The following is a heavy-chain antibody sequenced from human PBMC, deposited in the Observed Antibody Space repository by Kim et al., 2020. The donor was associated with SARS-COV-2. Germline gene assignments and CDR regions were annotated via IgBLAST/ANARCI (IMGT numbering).Heavy chain of an antibody. D-gene: IGHD3-10*01. Sequence: ASVKVSCKASGYTFSSHGISWVRQAPGQGLEWMGWISAYNGNTNYAQKLQGRVTMTTDTSTSTAYMELRSLRSDDTAVYYCARLPSLRPGGNYYYGMDVWGQGTTVTVSS. CDR2: ISAYNGNT. CDR1: GYTFSSHG. J-gene: IGHJ6*02. CDR3: ARLPSLRPGGNYYYGMDV. V-gene: IGHV1-18*04.